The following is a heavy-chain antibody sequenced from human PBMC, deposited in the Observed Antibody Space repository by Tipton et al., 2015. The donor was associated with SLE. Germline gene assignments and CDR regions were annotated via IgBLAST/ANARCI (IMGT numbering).Heavy chain of an antibody. D-gene: IGHD3-10*01. CDR2: IYHSGST. CDR1: GGSISSGGYS. J-gene: IGHJ2*01. CDR3: ARPSPYGSGSYHPWYFDL. V-gene: IGHV4-30-2*01. Sequence: TLSLTCAVSGGSISSGGYSWSWIRQPPGKGLEWIGYIYHSGSTYYNPSLKSRVTISVDTSKNQFSLKLSSVTAADTAVYYCARPSPYGSGSYHPWYFDLWGRGTLVTVSS.